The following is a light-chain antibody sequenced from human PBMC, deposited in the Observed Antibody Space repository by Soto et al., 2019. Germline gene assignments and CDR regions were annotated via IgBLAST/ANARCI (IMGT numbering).Light chain of an antibody. CDR2: AAS. Sequence: DIQMTHSPSSVSASVGDRVTITCRASQGISDGLAWYQQKPGKAPKLLIYAASSLQSGVPSRFSGSGSGTEFTLTISSLQPDDFATYYCQQYNSYSITFGQGTRLEIK. CDR3: QQYNSYSIT. CDR1: QGISDG. V-gene: IGKV1D-16*01. J-gene: IGKJ5*01.